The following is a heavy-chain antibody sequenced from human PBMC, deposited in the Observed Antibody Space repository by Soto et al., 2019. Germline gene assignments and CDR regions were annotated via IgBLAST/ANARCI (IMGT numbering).Heavy chain of an antibody. CDR1: GGTFSTYA. V-gene: IGHV1-69*01. J-gene: IGHJ4*02. Sequence: QVQLVQSGAEVKQPGSSVKVSCKTSGGTFSTYAIYWVRQAPGQGLEWMGAIIPLFGTADYAQKFQGRVTITADEYTSTASMELSSLRSEDTAVYYCARPKGSYSSGYYYFDYWGQGTLVTVSS. CDR3: ARPKGSYSSGYYYFDY. CDR2: IIPLFGTA. D-gene: IGHD6-19*01.